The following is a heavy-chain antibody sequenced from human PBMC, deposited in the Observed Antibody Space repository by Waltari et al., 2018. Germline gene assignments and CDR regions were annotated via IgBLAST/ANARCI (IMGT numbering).Heavy chain of an antibody. CDR1: GGSFSGYY. D-gene: IGHD2-15*01. V-gene: IGHV4-34*01. J-gene: IGHJ4*02. CDR2: INHRGST. CDR3: ARGLGGGMAAAPGDY. Sequence: QVQLQQWGAGLLKPSETLSLTCAVYGGSFSGYYWSWIRQPPGKGLEWIGEINHRGSTNYNPSLKSRVTRSVDTSKNQFSRKLSSVTAAETAVYYGARGLGGGMAAAPGDYWGKGTLVTVSS.